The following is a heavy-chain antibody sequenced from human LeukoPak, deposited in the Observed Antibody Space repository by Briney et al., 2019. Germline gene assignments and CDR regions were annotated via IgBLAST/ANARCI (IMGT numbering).Heavy chain of an antibody. CDR1: GITLSNYG. D-gene: IGHD2-15*01. CDR2: ISGSAGGT. CDR3: AKRGIVIRAVIVVGFHKEAYYFDD. Sequence: GGSLRLSCAVSGITLSNYGMSWVRQAPGKGLEWVAGISGSAGGTIYAASVKGRFTISRDNPKNTLYLQMNSLRAEDTAVYFCAKRGIVIRAVIVVGFHKEAYYFDDWGQGALVTVSS. J-gene: IGHJ4*02. V-gene: IGHV3-23*01.